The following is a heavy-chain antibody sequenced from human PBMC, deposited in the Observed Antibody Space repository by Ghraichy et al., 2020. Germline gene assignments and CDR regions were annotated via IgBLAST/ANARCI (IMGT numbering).Heavy chain of an antibody. CDR1: GVSLNGYY. J-gene: IGHJ4*02. CDR2: VHYSGSI. Sequence: SETLSLTCGVYGVSLNGYYWQWIRQSPGKGLEWIGEVHYSGSIHYNPSLQSRVTISVDTSKNQFSLKVTSVTAADTAIYYCARGEDWATVGWWGQGTLVTVSS. D-gene: IGHD3/OR15-3a*01. V-gene: IGHV4-34*01. CDR3: ARGEDWATVGW.